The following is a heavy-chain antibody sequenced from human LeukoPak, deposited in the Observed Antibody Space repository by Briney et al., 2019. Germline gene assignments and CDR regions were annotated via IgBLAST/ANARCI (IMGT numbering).Heavy chain of an antibody. J-gene: IGHJ6*02. Sequence: ASVKVSCKSSGYTFTGYYMRWVRQAPGQGLEWMGWINPKSGGTNYAQKFQGRVAMTRDTYISTAYMELSRLRSDDTAVYYCARDLRGSGSYQNYYYYYGMDVWGQGTTVTVSS. D-gene: IGHD3-10*01. CDR2: INPKSGGT. CDR1: GYTFTGYY. V-gene: IGHV1-2*02. CDR3: ARDLRGSGSYQNYYYYYGMDV.